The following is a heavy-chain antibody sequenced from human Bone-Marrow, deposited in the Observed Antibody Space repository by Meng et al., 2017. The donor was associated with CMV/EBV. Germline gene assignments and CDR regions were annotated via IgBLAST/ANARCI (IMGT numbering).Heavy chain of an antibody. CDR1: GGSISSSSYY. Sequence: SETLSLTCTVSGGSISSSSYYWGWIRQPPGKGLEWIGSIYYSGSTYYNPSLKSRVTISVDTSKNQFSLKLSSVTAADTAVYYCARDPAPLSGWDYWGQGTLVTVSS. CDR2: IYYSGST. V-gene: IGHV4-39*07. J-gene: IGHJ4*02. D-gene: IGHD6-19*01. CDR3: ARDPAPLSGWDY.